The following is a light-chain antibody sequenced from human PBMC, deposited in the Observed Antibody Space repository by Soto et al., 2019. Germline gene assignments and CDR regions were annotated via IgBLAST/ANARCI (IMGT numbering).Light chain of an antibody. Sequence: QSVLTQPPSVSEVTRQRVTISCSGSSSNIGNNAVNWYQQLPGKAPKLLIYYNDLLPSGVSDRFSGSKSDTSASLAISGLQSEDAADYYCAAWDDTLNGVLFGGGTKVTVL. V-gene: IGLV1-36*01. CDR3: AAWDDTLNGVL. CDR2: YND. CDR1: SSNIGNNA. J-gene: IGLJ2*01.